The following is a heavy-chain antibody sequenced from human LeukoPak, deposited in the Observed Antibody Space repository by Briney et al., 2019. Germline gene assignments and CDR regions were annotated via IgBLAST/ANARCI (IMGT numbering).Heavy chain of an antibody. D-gene: IGHD6-6*01. V-gene: IGHV1-3*01. J-gene: IGHJ4*02. Sequence: GGSLRLSCAASGFIVSSNYMHWVRQAPGQRLEWMGWINAGNGNTKYSQKFQGRVTITRDTSASTAYMELSSLRSEDTAVYYCARAFGRQLARSPFDYWGQGTLATVSS. CDR3: ARAFGRQLARSPFDY. CDR1: GFIVSSNY. CDR2: INAGNGNT.